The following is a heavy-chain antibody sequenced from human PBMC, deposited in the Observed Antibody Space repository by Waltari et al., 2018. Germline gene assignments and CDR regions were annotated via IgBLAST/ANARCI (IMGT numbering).Heavy chain of an antibody. J-gene: IGHJ4*02. V-gene: IGHV3-23*01. CDR1: GFSFGGYA. D-gene: IGHD5-18*01. CDR3: AKDSRGYTPSPGDS. CDR2: ISGSGSST. Sequence: EVQLLQSGGGLVQPGGSLRLSCATSGFSFGGYAMTWVRQAPGEGLEWVSTISGSGSSTFYADSVRGRFTISRDNARNTVFLEMNSLRVDDTAFYYCAKDSRGYTPSPGDSWGQGTQVTVS.